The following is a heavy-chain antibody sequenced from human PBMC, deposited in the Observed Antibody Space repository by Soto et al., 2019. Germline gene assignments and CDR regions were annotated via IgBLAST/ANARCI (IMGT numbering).Heavy chain of an antibody. D-gene: IGHD2-2*01. V-gene: IGHV4-39*01. CDR2: IYYSGST. J-gene: IGHJ6*03. Sequence: SETLSLTCTVSGGSISSSSYYWGWIRQPPGKGLEWIGSIYYSGSTYYNPSLKSGVPISVDTSKNQFSLKLSSVTAADTAVYYCARRGSSTSWLVWYMDVWGKGTTVTVSS. CDR3: ARRGSSTSWLVWYMDV. CDR1: GGSISSSSYY.